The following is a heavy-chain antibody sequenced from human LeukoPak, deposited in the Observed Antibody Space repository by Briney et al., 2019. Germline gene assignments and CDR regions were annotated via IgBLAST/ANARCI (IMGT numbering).Heavy chain of an antibody. CDR2: MNPNSGNA. D-gene: IGHD3-10*01. CDR1: GYTFTAYY. CDR3: ARGSSRGFDI. V-gene: IGHV1-8*02. Sequence: ASVKVSCKASGYTFTAYYINWVRQAPGQGLQWMGWMNPNSGNAVYAQKFQGRVTMTRSTSINTAYMELSSLRSEDTAVYYCARGSSRGFDIWGLGTMVTVSS. J-gene: IGHJ3*02.